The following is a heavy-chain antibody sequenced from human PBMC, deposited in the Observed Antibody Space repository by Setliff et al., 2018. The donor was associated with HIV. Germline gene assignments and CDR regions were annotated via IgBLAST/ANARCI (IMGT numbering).Heavy chain of an antibody. CDR1: GGSVSSGSYY. Sequence: SETLSLTCTVSGGSVSSGSYYWTWIRQPAGKGLEWIGRIYTSGTPNYNPSLKSRVTISVDTSKNQFSLKLISVTAADTAVYYCAREGGKLWLGELLYAFDIWGQGTMVTVSS. J-gene: IGHJ3*02. V-gene: IGHV4-61*02. CDR3: AREGGKLWLGELLYAFDI. CDR2: IYTSGTP. D-gene: IGHD3-10*01.